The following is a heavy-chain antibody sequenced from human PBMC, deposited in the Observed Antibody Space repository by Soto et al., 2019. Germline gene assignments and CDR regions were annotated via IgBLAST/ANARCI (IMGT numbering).Heavy chain of an antibody. CDR2: ISGSGLNT. CDR1: GFTFSSYA. J-gene: IGHJ3*02. Sequence: EVQLLESGGDLVQPGGSLRLSCAASGFTFSSYAMNWVRQAPGKGLEWVSSISGSGLNTYYADSVKGRFTISRDNSKNTLYLQMNSLRDEDTAEYYRAKDRRTTTSRRVFDIWGQGTMVTVSS. CDR3: AKDRRTTTSRRVFDI. V-gene: IGHV3-23*01. D-gene: IGHD4-17*01.